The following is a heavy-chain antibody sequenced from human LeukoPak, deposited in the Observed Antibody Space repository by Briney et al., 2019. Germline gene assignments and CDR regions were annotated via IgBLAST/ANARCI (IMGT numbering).Heavy chain of an antibody. D-gene: IGHD3-22*01. V-gene: IGHV3-23*01. CDR3: ARRETFYSDSGGYSFDVFDI. J-gene: IGHJ3*02. Sequence: GGSLRLSCAASGFTFSGYAMTWVRQAPGKGLEWVSSISSSGGSTYYADSVKGRFTISRDNSKNTLYLQMNSLRAEDTAEYYCARRETFYSDSGGYSFDVFDIWGLGTMVTVSS. CDR2: ISSSGGST. CDR1: GFTFSGYA.